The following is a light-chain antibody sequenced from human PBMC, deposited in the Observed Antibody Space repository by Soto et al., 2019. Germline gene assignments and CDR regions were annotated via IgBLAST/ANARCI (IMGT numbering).Light chain of an antibody. Sequence: EIVLTHSPATLSLSPCERATLSSSAIQSVRNNYLAWYQVRPGRAPRLLIYDASTKATAIPDRISGGGSGTDFTLTITGLEPEDLAVYYCQQYGSSPPFTFGQGTRLEIK. CDR1: QSVRNNY. V-gene: IGKV3-20*01. CDR2: DAS. CDR3: QQYGSSPPFT. J-gene: IGKJ5*01.